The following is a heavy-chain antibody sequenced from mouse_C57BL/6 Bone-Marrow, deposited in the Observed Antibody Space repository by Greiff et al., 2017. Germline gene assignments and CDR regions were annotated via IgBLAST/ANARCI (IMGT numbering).Heavy chain of an antibody. CDR2: IDPENGDT. Sequence: VQLKQSGAELVRPGASVKLSCTASGFNIKDDYMHWVKQRPEQGLEWIGWIDPENGDTEYASKFQGKATITADTSSNTAYLQLSSLTSEDTAVYYCTTYYSKNYWGQGTTLTVSS. J-gene: IGHJ2*01. D-gene: IGHD2-5*01. CDR3: TTYYSKNY. V-gene: IGHV14-4*01. CDR1: GFNIKDDY.